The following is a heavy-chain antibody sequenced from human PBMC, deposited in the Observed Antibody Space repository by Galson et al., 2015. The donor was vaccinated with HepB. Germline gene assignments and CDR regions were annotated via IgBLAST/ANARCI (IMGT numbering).Heavy chain of an antibody. Sequence: SETLSLTCTVSGGSISSSSYYWGWIRQPPGKGLEWIGSIYYSGSTYYNPSLKSRVTISVGTSKNQFSLKLSSVTAADTAVYYCARLPAPGYSYGRYDYWGQGTLVTVSS. CDR2: IYYSGST. CDR3: ARLPAPGYSYGRYDY. CDR1: GGSISSSSYY. J-gene: IGHJ4*02. V-gene: IGHV4-39*01. D-gene: IGHD5-18*01.